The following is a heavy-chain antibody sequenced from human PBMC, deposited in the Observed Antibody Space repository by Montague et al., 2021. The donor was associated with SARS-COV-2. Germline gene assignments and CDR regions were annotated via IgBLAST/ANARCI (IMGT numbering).Heavy chain of an antibody. CDR2: IYHSGTT. J-gene: IGHJ5*02. CDR1: SGSITSDNW. Sequence: SETLSLTCAVSSGSITSDNWWTWVRQSPGKGLEWIGEIYHSGTTNHNPSLQSRLTISIDKSRNHLSLNLTSVTAADTAIYYCALPLGGARFDPWGQGILVTVSS. D-gene: IGHD3-16*01. CDR3: ALPLGGARFDP. V-gene: IGHV4-4*02.